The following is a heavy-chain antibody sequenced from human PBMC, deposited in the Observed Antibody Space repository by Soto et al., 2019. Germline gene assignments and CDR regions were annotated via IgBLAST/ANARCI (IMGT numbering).Heavy chain of an antibody. CDR3: TKDLPARPTPGMDV. Sequence: PGGSLRLSCAASGFTFSTYALSWVRQAPGKGLEWVSAISANGQGIYYADSVRGRFTISRDNSKNTVYLKMNSLRAEDTALYYWTKDLPARPTPGMDVWGQGTTVTVSS. J-gene: IGHJ6*02. D-gene: IGHD6-6*01. CDR1: GFTFSTYA. V-gene: IGHV3-23*01. CDR2: ISANGQGI.